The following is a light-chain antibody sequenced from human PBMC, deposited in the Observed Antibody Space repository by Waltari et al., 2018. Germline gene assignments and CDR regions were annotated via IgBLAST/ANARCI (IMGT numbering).Light chain of an antibody. V-gene: IGLV2-14*01. CDR3: SSYTSSSTVV. CDR1: SRDVGGYNY. J-gene: IGLJ2*01. CDR2: EVS. Sequence: QSALTQPASVSGSPGQSITLSCTGTSRDVGGYNYASWYQQHPGKAPKLMIYEVSNRPSGVSNRFSGSKSGNTASLTISGLQAEDEADYYCSSYTSSSTVVFGGGTKLTVL.